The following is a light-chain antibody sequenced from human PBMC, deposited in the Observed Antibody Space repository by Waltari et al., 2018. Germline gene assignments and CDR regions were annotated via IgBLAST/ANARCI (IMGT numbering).Light chain of an antibody. CDR2: GAS. V-gene: IGKV3-20*01. CDR3: QHYLRLPVT. Sequence: EIVLTQSPGTLSLSPGDSATLSCRNSQSVTRALAWYQQKPGQAPRLLIYGASNRATGIPDRFSGSGSGTDFSLTISSLEPEDFAVYYCQHYLRLPVTFGQGTKVEVK. CDR1: QSVTRA. J-gene: IGKJ1*01.